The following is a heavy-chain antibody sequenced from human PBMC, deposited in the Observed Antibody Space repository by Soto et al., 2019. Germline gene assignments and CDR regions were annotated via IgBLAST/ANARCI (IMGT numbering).Heavy chain of an antibody. CDR2: INPSGGST. Sequence: ASVKVSCKASGYTFTSYYMHWVRQAPGQGLEWMGIINPSGGSTSYAQKFQGRVTMTRDTSTSTVYMELSSLRSEDTAVYYCVRDGRAAAGLAEYFQHWGQGTLVTVSS. J-gene: IGHJ1*01. CDR3: VRDGRAAAGLAEYFQH. CDR1: GYTFTSYY. D-gene: IGHD6-13*01. V-gene: IGHV1-46*01.